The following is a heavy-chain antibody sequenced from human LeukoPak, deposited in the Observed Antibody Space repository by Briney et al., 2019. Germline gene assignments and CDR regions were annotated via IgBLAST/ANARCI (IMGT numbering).Heavy chain of an antibody. CDR1: GYTFTDLTEYY. V-gene: IGHV1-2*02. D-gene: IGHD1-26*01. Sequence: GASVKVSCKASGYTFTDLTEYYIHWVRQAPGRGLERMGWVNPNNGGTKYAQKFQGRVTMTRDMSMNTAYMELSSLTSDDTAVYYCARRLGGSSERYEFWGQGPLVTVSS. CDR2: VNPNNGGT. CDR3: ARRLGGSSERYEF. J-gene: IGHJ4*02.